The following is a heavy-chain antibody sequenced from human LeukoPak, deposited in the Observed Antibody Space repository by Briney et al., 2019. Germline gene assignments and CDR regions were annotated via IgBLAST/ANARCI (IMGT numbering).Heavy chain of an antibody. J-gene: IGHJ3*02. V-gene: IGHV1-69*13. CDR2: IIPIFGTA. CDR1: GGTFSSYA. D-gene: IGHD5-18*01. CDR3: ARGIVTAMGSPDAFDI. Sequence: EASVKVSCKASGGTFSSYAISWVRQAPGQGLEWMGGIIPIFGTANYAQKFQGRVTITADESTSTAYMELSSLRSEDTAVYYCARGIVTAMGSPDAFDIWGQGTMVTVSS.